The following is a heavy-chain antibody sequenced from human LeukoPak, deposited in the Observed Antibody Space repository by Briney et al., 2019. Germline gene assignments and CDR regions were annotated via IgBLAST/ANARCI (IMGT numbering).Heavy chain of an antibody. CDR1: GGPFSGYY. D-gene: IGHD3-10*01. CDR2: INHSGST. Sequence: SETLSLTCAVYGGPFSGYYWSWIRQPPGKGLEWIGEINHSGSTNYNPSLKSRVTISVDTSKNQFSLKLSSVTAADTAVYYCARGMNYYGSGSYYNWFDPWGQGTLVTVSS. J-gene: IGHJ5*02. CDR3: ARGMNYYGSGSYYNWFDP. V-gene: IGHV4-34*01.